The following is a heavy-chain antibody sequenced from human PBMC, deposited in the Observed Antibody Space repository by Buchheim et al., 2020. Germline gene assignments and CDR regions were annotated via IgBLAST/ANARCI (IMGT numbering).Heavy chain of an antibody. J-gene: IGHJ4*02. CDR2: ISSSSSYI. V-gene: IGHV3-21*01. Sequence: EVQLLESGGGLVKPGGSLRLSCAASGFTFSSYSMNWVRQAPGKGLEWVSSISSSSSYIYYADSVKGRFTISRDNAKNSLYLQMNSLRAEDTAVYYCARDWGIAAALWYFDYWGQGTL. CDR3: ARDWGIAAALWYFDY. D-gene: IGHD6-13*01. CDR1: GFTFSSYS.